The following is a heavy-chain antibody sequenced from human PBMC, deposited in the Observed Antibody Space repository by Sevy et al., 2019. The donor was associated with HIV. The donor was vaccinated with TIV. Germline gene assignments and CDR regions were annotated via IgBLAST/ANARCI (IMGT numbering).Heavy chain of an antibody. CDR2: ISAYNGNT. D-gene: IGHD3-22*01. CDR3: ARGVTYYYDSSGYYYVFYYYGMDV. Sequence: ASVKVSCKASGYTFTSYGISWVRQAPGQGLEWMGWISAYNGNTNYAQKLQGRVTMTTDTSTSTAYMELRSLGSDDTAVYYCARGVTYYYDSSGYYYVFYYYGMDVWGQGTTVTVSS. CDR1: GYTFTSYG. J-gene: IGHJ6*02. V-gene: IGHV1-18*01.